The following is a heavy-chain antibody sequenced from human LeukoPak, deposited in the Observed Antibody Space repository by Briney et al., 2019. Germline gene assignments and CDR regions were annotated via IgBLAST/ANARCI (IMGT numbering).Heavy chain of an antibody. Sequence: GGSLRLSCAASGFTFSSYGMHWVRQAPGKGLEWVAVISYDGSNKYYADSVKGRFTISRDNSKNTLYLQMNSLRAEDTAVYYCAKMGATNYFDYWGQGTLVTASS. CDR2: ISYDGSNK. CDR1: GFTFSSYG. CDR3: AKMGATNYFDY. V-gene: IGHV3-30*18. D-gene: IGHD1-26*01. J-gene: IGHJ4*02.